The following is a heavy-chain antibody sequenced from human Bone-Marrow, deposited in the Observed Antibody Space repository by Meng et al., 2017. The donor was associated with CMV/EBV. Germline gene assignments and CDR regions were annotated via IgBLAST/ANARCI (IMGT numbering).Heavy chain of an antibody. Sequence: ASVKVSCKASGYTFTSYGISWVRQAPGQGLEWMGWISAYNGNTNYAQKLHGRVTMTTDTSTSTAYMELRSLRSDDTAVYYCARDHCSSTSCYWRFDYWGQGPRSPSPQ. CDR1: GYTFTSYG. CDR3: ARDHCSSTSCYWRFDY. CDR2: ISAYNGNT. J-gene: IGHJ4*02. V-gene: IGHV1-18*01. D-gene: IGHD2-2*01.